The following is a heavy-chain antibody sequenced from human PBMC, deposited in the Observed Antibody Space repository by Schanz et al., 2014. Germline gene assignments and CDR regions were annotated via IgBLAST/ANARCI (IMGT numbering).Heavy chain of an antibody. CDR1: GYTFTSHG. V-gene: IGHV1-18*01. CDR2: ITAYNGDT. J-gene: IGHJ4*02. D-gene: IGHD6-13*01. CDR3: ARSGSSNWYFFDY. Sequence: QVQLVQSGAEVKKPGASVKVSCKASGYTFTSHGISWVRQAPGQGLEWMGWITAYNGDTNYALKLQGRVTMTTDTSTGTAYMELRSLRSEDTAVYYCARSGSSNWYFFDYWGQGTLVTVSS.